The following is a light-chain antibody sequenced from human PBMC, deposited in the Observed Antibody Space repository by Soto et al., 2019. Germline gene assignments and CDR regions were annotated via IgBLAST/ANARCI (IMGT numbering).Light chain of an antibody. CDR2: VGTGGIVG. CDR3: GADHGSGNNFIVV. V-gene: IGLV9-49*03. Sequence: QSALTQPPSASASLGASVTLTCTLSSGYSDYKVDWYQQRPGKGPRFVMRVGTGGIVGSKGDGIPDRFSVLGSGLNRYLTINNIQEEDESDYHCGADHGSGNNFIVVFGGGTKVTVL. J-gene: IGLJ2*01. CDR1: SGYSDYK.